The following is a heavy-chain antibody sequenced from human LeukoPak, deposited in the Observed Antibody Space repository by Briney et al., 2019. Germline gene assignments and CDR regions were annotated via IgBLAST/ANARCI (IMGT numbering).Heavy chain of an antibody. J-gene: IGHJ1*01. CDR3: ARRSSWTNYEYFQH. D-gene: IGHD6-13*01. CDR2: INHSGST. Sequence: SETLSLTCAVYGGSFSGYYWSWLRQPPGKGLKWIGEINHSGSTNYNPSLKSRVTMSVDTSKNQFSLKLSSVTAADTAVYYCARRSSWTNYEYFQHWGQGTLVTVSS. V-gene: IGHV4-34*01. CDR1: GGSFSGYY.